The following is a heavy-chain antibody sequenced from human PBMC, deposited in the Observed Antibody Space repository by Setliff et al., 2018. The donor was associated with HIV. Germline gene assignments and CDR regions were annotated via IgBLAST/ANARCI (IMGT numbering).Heavy chain of an antibody. J-gene: IGHJ4*02. Sequence: PGGSLRLSCAASGFTFSSYGMHWVRQAPGKGLEWVAFIRCDGSNEYYADSVKGRFIISRDNAKNSLYLQMNSLRGEDTAVYYCASSDSPYYYDSSGYSDYWGQGTLVTVSS. D-gene: IGHD3-22*01. CDR1: GFTFSSYG. CDR3: ASSDSPYYYDSSGYSDY. V-gene: IGHV3-30*02. CDR2: IRCDGSNE.